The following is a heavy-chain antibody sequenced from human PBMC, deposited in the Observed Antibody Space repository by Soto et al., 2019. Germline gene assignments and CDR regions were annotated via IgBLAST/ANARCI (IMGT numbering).Heavy chain of an antibody. CDR3: ARPPRTTMVRVDY. CDR2: IFHNGAT. J-gene: IGHJ4*02. D-gene: IGHD3-10*01. Sequence: SETLSLTCSVSGGSISSSSYYWGWIRQPPGKGLEWIGSIFHNGATYYNPSLNSRVTISVDTSKNQFSLKVSSVTAADTAVYYCARPPRTTMVRVDYWGQGTLVTVSS. CDR1: GGSISSSSYY. V-gene: IGHV4-39*01.